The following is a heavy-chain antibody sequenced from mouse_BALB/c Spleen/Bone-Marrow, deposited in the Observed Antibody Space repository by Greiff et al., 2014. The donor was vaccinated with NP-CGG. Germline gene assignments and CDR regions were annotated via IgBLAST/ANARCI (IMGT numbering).Heavy chain of an antibody. D-gene: IGHD1-2*01. CDR1: GFTFSSYA. Sequence: EVKVEESGGGLVKPGGSLKLSCAASGFTFSSYAMSWVRQTPEKRLEGVATISSGGSYTYYPDSVKGRFTISRDNAKNTLYLQMSSLRSEDTAMYYCARHFITTATGAMDYWGQGTSVTVSS. V-gene: IGHV5-9-3*01. J-gene: IGHJ4*01. CDR2: ISSGGSYT. CDR3: ARHFITTATGAMDY.